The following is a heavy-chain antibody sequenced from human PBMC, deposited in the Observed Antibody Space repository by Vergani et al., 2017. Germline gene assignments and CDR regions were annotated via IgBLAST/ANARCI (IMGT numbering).Heavy chain of an antibody. CDR1: GYTFTSYY. D-gene: IGHD3-10*01. J-gene: IGHJ4*02. CDR3: ARDEWGMVRGVPHFDY. CDR2: INPSGGST. V-gene: IGHV1-46*01. Sequence: QVQLVQSGAEVKKPGASVKVSCKASGYTFTSYYMHWVRQAPGQGLEWMGIINPSGGSTSYAQKFQGRVTMTRDTSTSTVYMELSSLRSEDTAVYYCARDEWGMVRGVPHFDYWGQGTLVTVSS.